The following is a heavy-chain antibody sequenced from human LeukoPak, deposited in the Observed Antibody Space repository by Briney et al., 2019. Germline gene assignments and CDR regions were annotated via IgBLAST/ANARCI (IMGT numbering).Heavy chain of an antibody. Sequence: ASVKVSCTASGYTFTSYDINWVRQATGQGLEWMGWMNPNSGNTGYAQKFQGRVTITRNTSISTAYMELSSLRSEDTAVYYCARVVAATVPGRAYFDYWGQGTLVTVSS. V-gene: IGHV1-8*03. CDR3: ARVVAATVPGRAYFDY. CDR1: GYTFTSYD. CDR2: MNPNSGNT. J-gene: IGHJ4*02. D-gene: IGHD2-15*01.